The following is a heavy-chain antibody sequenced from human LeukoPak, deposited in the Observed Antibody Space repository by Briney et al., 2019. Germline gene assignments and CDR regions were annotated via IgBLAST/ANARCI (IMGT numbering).Heavy chain of an antibody. CDR1: GYTFTSYY. Sequence: GASVKVSCKASGYTFTSYYMHWVRQAPGQGLEWMGIINPSGGSTSYAQKFQGRVTMTRDTSTSTVYMELSRQRSEGTAVYYRGRLGAGAGTDAFDIWGQGTMVSVST. CDR3: GRLGAGAGTDAFDI. V-gene: IGHV1-46*01. D-gene: IGHD6-19*01. CDR2: INPSGGST. J-gene: IGHJ3*02.